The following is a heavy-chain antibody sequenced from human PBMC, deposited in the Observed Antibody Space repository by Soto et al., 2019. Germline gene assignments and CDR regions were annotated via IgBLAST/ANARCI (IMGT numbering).Heavy chain of an antibody. D-gene: IGHD4-17*01. CDR2: VTLSGDYT. CDR1: GFSFTSYA. Sequence: EVHLLETGGGLLQPGGSLRLSCVASGFSFTSYAMAWVCQAPGMGLEWVCTVTLSGDYTYYADPVKGRFTISRDNSKNTVYLQLSSLRADDTAVYYCAIIGYGDLAQWCQGTGVTVSS. CDR3: AIIGYGDLAQ. V-gene: IGHV3-23*01. J-gene: IGHJ4*02.